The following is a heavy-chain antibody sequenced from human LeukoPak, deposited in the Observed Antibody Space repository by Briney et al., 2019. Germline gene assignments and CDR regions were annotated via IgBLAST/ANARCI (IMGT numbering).Heavy chain of an antibody. J-gene: IGHJ4*02. CDR1: GGSISSYY. CDR3: ARVSAVAGTDY. D-gene: IGHD6-19*01. V-gene: IGHV4-59*01. Sequence: SETLSLTCTVSGGSISSYYWSWIRQPPGKGLEWIGYIYYSGSTNYNPSLKSQVTISVDTSKNQFSLKLSSVTAADTAVYYCARVSAVAGTDYWGQGTLVTVSS. CDR2: IYYSGST.